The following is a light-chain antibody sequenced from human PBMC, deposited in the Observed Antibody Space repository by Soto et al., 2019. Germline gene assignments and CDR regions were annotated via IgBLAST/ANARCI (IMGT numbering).Light chain of an antibody. CDR1: QSVSSSY. CDR3: QQYGSSPTWT. J-gene: IGKJ1*01. V-gene: IGKV3-20*01. Sequence: VMTQSPGTLSLSPGERATLSCRASQSVSSSYLAWYQQKPGQAPRLLIYGASSRATGIPDRFSGSGSGTDFTLTISRLEPEDFAVYYCQQYGSSPTWTFGQGTKVDIK. CDR2: GAS.